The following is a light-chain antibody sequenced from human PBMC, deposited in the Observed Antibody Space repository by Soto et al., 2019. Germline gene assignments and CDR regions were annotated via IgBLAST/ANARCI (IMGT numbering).Light chain of an antibody. Sequence: QSALTQPPSASGSPGQSVTISCTGTKSDIGVYDFVSWYQHHPGKAPRLIIYEVVQRPSGVPDRFSGSKSGNTASLTVSGLQAADEADYDCAVWDDSLNAWVFGGGTKLTVL. V-gene: IGLV2-8*01. J-gene: IGLJ3*02. CDR3: AVWDDSLNAWV. CDR1: KSDIGVYDF. CDR2: EVV.